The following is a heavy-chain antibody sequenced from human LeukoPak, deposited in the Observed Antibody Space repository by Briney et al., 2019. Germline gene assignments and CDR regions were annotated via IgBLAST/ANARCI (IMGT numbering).Heavy chain of an antibody. CDR2: IYYSGST. CDR1: GGSISSGGYY. V-gene: IGHV4-31*03. D-gene: IGHD2-2*01. J-gene: IGHJ4*02. CDR3: ARGRAVVVPAFFDY. Sequence: SETLSLTCTVSGGSISSGGYYWSWIRQHPGKGLGWIGYIYYSGSTYYNPSLKSRVTISVDTSKNQFSLKLSSLTAADTAVYDCARGRAVVVPAFFDYWGQGTLVTVSS.